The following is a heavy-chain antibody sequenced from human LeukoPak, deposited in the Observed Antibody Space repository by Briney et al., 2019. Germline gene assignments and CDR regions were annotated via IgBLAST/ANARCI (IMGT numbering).Heavy chain of an antibody. Sequence: GGSLRLSCAASGFTCSDYYIDWVRQAPGKGLEWVGHTRNKVYSYTTDYAASVKGRFTISRDDSRNLVYLQMNSLETEDTAVYYCAGEQWYRFDYWGQGTPVTVSS. V-gene: IGHV3-72*01. D-gene: IGHD6-19*01. J-gene: IGHJ4*02. CDR3: AGEQWYRFDY. CDR2: TRNKVYSYTT. CDR1: GFTCSDYY.